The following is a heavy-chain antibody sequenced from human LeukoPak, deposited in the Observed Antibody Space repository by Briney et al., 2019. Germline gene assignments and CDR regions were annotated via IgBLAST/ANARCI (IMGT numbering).Heavy chain of an antibody. V-gene: IGHV3-33*06. D-gene: IGHD3-3*01. CDR3: AKDRDVSGYPYYFDY. J-gene: IGHJ4*02. CDR2: LWNGGSDK. Sequence: GGSLRLSCAASGFTFSNFGMHWVRQAPGKGLEWVAVLWNGGSDKYYADSVKGRFTISRDNPNNTLYLQMNSLRVEDTAVYYCAKDRDVSGYPYYFDYWGQGILVTVSS. CDR1: GFTFSNFG.